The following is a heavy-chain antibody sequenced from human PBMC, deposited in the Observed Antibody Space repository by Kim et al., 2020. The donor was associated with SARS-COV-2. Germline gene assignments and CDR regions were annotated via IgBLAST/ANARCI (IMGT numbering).Heavy chain of an antibody. CDR1: GFTFGDYA. CDR3: TGGGLRFLEWLPPRHYYYYGMDV. V-gene: IGHV3-49*04. Sequence: GGSLRLSCTASGFTFGDYAMSWVRQAPGKGLEWVGFIRSKAYGGTTEYAASVKGRLTISRDDSKSIAYLQMNSLKTEDTAVYYCTGGGLRFLEWLPPRHYYYYGMDVWGQGTTVTVSS. D-gene: IGHD3-3*01. J-gene: IGHJ6*02. CDR2: IRSKAYGGTT.